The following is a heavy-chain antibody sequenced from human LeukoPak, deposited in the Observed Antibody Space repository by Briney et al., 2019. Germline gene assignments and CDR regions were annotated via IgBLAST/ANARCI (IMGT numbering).Heavy chain of an antibody. Sequence: SETLSLTCTVSGGSSSSTNYYWGWIRQPPGKGLEWIGSIYYSGSTYYNPSLKSRVTISVDTSKNQFSLKLTSVTAADTAVYYCARHGGGNVLSPFDYWGQGTLVTVSS. D-gene: IGHD2/OR15-2a*01. V-gene: IGHV4-39*01. CDR1: GGSSSSTNYY. CDR2: IYYSGST. CDR3: ARHGGGNVLSPFDY. J-gene: IGHJ4*02.